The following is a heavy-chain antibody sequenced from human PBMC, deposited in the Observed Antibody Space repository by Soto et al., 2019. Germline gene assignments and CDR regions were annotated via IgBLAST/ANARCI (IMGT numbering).Heavy chain of an antibody. D-gene: IGHD6-13*01. CDR1: GFTFSNAW. J-gene: IGHJ6*01. CDR2: IIGDAYGGEI. V-gene: IGHV3-15*01. CDR3: ARTKGRPEAARNGF. Sequence: EVQLLESGGGLVKPGGSLRLSCAGSGFTFSNAWMSWVRRAPGKGLEWVGRIIGDAYGGEIDYAAPVKRRFTISTDDSRNRMFLQLNNLRYEDAGVYSSARTKGRPEAARNGFWGYGPPVIVSS.